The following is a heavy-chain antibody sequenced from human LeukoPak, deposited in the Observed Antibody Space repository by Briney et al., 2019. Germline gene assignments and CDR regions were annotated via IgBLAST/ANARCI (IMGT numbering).Heavy chain of an antibody. D-gene: IGHD1-26*01. CDR3: TRETGATDS. J-gene: IGHJ4*02. V-gene: IGHV3-66*01. CDR2: IYSDGST. CDR1: GFTVSSKY. Sequence: PGGSLRLSCAASGFTVSSKYMSWVRQAPEGKGLEWVSVIYSDGSTYYADSVKGRFTISRDNSKNMLYLQMNSLRAEDTGLYYCTRETGATDSWGQGALVTVSS.